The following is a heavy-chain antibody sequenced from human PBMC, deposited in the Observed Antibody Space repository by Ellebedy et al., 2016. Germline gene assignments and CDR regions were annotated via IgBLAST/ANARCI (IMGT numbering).Heavy chain of an antibody. CDR2: INPNSGGT. CDR3: AREGAYCGGDCYSNY. Sequence: ASVKVSXXASGYTFTGYYMHWVRQAPGQGLEWMGWINPNSGGTNYAQKFQGRVTMTRDTSISTAYMELSRLRSDDTAVYYCAREGAYCGGDCYSNYWGQGTLVTVSS. V-gene: IGHV1-2*02. CDR1: GYTFTGYY. J-gene: IGHJ4*02. D-gene: IGHD2-21*01.